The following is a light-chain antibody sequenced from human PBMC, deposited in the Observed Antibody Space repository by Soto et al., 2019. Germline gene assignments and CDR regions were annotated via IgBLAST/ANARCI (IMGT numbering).Light chain of an antibody. CDR3: NPDSTSSTPLV. Sequence: QSALTQPASVSGSPGQSITISCTGTSSDVGGYDDVSWYQQHPGKAPRLMIYDVNNRPSGVSNRFSGSKSGNTASLPISGLHAEDEADYYCNPDSTSSTPLVFGGGTKVTVL. V-gene: IGLV2-14*03. J-gene: IGLJ2*01. CDR1: SSDVGGYDD. CDR2: DVN.